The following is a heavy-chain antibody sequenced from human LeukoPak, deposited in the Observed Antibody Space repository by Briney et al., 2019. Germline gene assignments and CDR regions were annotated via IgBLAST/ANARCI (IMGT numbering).Heavy chain of an antibody. CDR2: ISWNSGSI. J-gene: IGHJ6*03. D-gene: IGHD6-13*01. Sequence: GRSLRLSCAASGFTFDDYAMHWVRQAPGKGLEWVSGISWNSGSIGYADSVKGRFTISRDNSKNTLYLQMNSLRAEDTAVYYCAKDRVATERYYMDVWGKGTTVTISS. V-gene: IGHV3-9*01. CDR3: AKDRVATERYYMDV. CDR1: GFTFDDYA.